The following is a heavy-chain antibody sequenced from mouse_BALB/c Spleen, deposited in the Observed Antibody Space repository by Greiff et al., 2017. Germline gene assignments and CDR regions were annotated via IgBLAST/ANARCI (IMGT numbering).Heavy chain of an antibody. V-gene: IGHV3-2*02. CDR1: GYSITSDYA. CDR2: ISYSGST. D-gene: IGHD2-4*01. J-gene: IGHJ4*01. Sequence: VQLQQSGPGLVKPSQSLSLTCTVTGYSITSDYAWNWIRQFPGNKLEWMGYISYSGSTSYNPSLKSRISITRDTSKNQFFLQLNSVTTEDTATYYCARGEGITGAMDYWGQGTSVTVSS. CDR3: ARGEGITGAMDY.